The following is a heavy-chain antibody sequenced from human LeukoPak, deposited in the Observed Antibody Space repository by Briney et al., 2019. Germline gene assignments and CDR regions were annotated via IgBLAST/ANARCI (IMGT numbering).Heavy chain of an antibody. V-gene: IGHV3-23*01. CDR3: ARDPY. CDR2: ISSGGDSR. J-gene: IGHJ4*02. Sequence: GGSLRLSCAASGFTFSSYAMSWVRQAPGKGLEWVSGISSGGDSRYYADSVRGRLTISRDNSKNTLYLQMNSLRAEDTAVYYCARDPYWGQGTLVTVSS. CDR1: GFTFSSYA.